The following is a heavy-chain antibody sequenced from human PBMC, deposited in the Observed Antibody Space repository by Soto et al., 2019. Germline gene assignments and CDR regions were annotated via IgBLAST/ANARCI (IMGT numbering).Heavy chain of an antibody. Sequence: GGSLRLSCAASGFTFSGSAIHWVRQASGKGLEWVGRIRSKANDYATTYAASVKGRFTMSRDDSNTAYLQMMNLKSEDTAVYFCSRHKNDFWSRPDYGLDAWGQGTTVTVSS. CDR3: SRHKNDFWSRPDYGLDA. V-gene: IGHV3-73*01. D-gene: IGHD3-3*01. J-gene: IGHJ6*02. CDR1: GFTFSGSA. CDR2: IRSKANDYAT.